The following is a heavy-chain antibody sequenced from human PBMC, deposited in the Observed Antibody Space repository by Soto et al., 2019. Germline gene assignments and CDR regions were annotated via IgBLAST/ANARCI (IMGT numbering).Heavy chain of an antibody. D-gene: IGHD3-22*01. V-gene: IGHV4-38-2*02. CDR3: ARDRRSYFDRSGTFDY. CDR1: GYSISSGYH. Sequence: SETLSLTCAVSGYSISSGYHWGWIRQPPGKGLEWIGSMYHSGSTYYNASLKSRVTISGDTSKNQFPLKLISVTAADTAVYYCARDRRSYFDRSGTFDYWGQGTLVTVSS. J-gene: IGHJ4*02. CDR2: MYHSGST.